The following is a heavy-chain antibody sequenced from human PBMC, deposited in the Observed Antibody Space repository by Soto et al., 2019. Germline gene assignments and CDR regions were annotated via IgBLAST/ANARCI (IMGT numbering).Heavy chain of an antibody. CDR1: GGSISSSSYY. V-gene: IGHV4-39*01. Sequence: QLQLQESGPGLVKPSETLSLTCTVSGGSISSSSYYWGWIRQPPGKGLEWIGSIYYSGSTYYNPSLKSRVTISVDTSKNXFSXKLXXXXXXXXXXXXXXXXXXXXXXXXXXXXXSSNWFDPWGQGTLVTVSS. J-gene: IGHJ5*02. CDR3: XXXXXXXXXXXXXXXXSSNWFDP. CDR2: IYYSGST.